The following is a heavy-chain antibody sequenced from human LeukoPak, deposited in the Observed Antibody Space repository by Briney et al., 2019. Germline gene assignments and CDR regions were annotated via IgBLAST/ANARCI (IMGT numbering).Heavy chain of an antibody. D-gene: IGHD5-12*01. CDR1: GFTFSSYE. V-gene: IGHV3-48*03. CDR3: ARVRIVATICDY. CDR2: ISSSGSTI. J-gene: IGHJ4*02. Sequence: HPGGSLRLSCAASGFTFSSYEMNWVRQAPGKGLEWVSYISSSGSTIYYADSVKGRFTISGDNAKNSLYLQMNSLRAEDTAVYYCARVRIVATICDYWGQGTLVTVSS.